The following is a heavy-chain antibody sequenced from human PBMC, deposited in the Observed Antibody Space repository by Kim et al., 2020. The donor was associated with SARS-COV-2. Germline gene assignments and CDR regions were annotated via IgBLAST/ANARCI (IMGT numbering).Heavy chain of an antibody. CDR3: ARGGGSGRDGLDV. J-gene: IGHJ6*02. Sequence: NSAQEFQGRVTMTTDTSTSTVYMELTSLRSDDTAIYYCARGGGSGRDGLDVWGQGTTVSVSS. D-gene: IGHD3-10*01. V-gene: IGHV1-18*01.